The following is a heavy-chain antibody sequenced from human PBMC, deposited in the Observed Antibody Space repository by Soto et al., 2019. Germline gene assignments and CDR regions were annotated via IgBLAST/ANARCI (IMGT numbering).Heavy chain of an antibody. V-gene: IGHV4-34*01. J-gene: IGHJ4*02. Sequence: SSETLSLTCAVYGGSFSGYYWSWIRQPPGKGLEWIGEINHSGSTNYNPSLKSRVTISVDTSKNQFSLKLSSVTAADTAVYYCARGVDTAMVNPYYFDYWGQGTLVTVSS. CDR1: GGSFSGYY. D-gene: IGHD5-18*01. CDR3: ARGVDTAMVNPYYFDY. CDR2: INHSGST.